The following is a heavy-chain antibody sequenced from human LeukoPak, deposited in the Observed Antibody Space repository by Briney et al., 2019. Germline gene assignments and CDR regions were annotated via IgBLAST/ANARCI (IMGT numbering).Heavy chain of an antibody. Sequence: ASVKVSCKASGYTFTSNYIHWVRQAPGQGLEWMGMVYPRDGSTSYAQKFQGRVTVTRDTSTSTVHTELSGLRSEDTAVYYCARDQEGFDYWGQGTLVTVSS. CDR1: GYTFTSNY. V-gene: IGHV1-46*01. CDR3: ARDQEGFDY. J-gene: IGHJ4*02. CDR2: VYPRDGST.